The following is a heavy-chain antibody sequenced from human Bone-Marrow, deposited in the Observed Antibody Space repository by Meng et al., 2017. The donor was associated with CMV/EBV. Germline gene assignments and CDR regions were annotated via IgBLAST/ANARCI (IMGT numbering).Heavy chain of an antibody. CDR3: ARMPVVPAALAGAFDI. V-gene: IGHV1-46*01. Sequence: ASVKVSCKASGYTFTFYSMHWMRQAPGQGLEWMGVINPSGGSTSYAQKFQGRVTMTRDTSTSTVYMELSSLRSEDTAVYYCARMPVVPAALAGAFDIWGQGTMVTVSS. D-gene: IGHD2-2*01. CDR1: GYTFTFYS. CDR2: INPSGGST. J-gene: IGHJ3*02.